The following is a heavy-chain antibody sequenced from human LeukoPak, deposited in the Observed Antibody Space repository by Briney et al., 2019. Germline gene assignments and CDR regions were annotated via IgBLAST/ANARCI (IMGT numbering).Heavy chain of an antibody. CDR1: GFTFSSYA. CDR3: AKGTVTNPLIDY. CDR2: ISGSGGST. V-gene: IGHV3-23*01. D-gene: IGHD4-17*01. Sequence: TGGSLRLSCAASGFTFSSYAMSWVRQAPGKGLEWVSGISGSGGSTYYADSVKGRFTISRDNSKNTPYLQMNSLRAEDTAVYYCAKGTVTNPLIDYWGQGTLVTVSS. J-gene: IGHJ4*02.